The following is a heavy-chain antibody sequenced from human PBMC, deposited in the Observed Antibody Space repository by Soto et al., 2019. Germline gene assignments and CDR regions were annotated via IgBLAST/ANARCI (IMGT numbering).Heavy chain of an antibody. D-gene: IGHD3-9*01. V-gene: IGHV4-31*03. CDR1: GGSISSGGYY. CDR3: AREAGYFDLGIDY. Sequence: QVQLQESGPGLVKPSQTLSLTCTVSGGSISSGGYYWSWIRQHPGKGLEWIGYIYYSGSTYYNPSLKSRVSLSVDTSKNHFSLKLSSVPAADTAVYYCAREAGYFDLGIDYWGQGTLVTVSS. CDR2: IYYSGST. J-gene: IGHJ4*02.